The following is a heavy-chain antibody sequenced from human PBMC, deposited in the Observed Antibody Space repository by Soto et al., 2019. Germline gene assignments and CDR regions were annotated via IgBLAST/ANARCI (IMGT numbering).Heavy chain of an antibody. V-gene: IGHV3-23*01. CDR2: ISGSGSNT. Sequence: GGSLRLSCAASGFTFSTYAMSWVRQAPGKGLEWVSAISGSGSNTYYADSVKGRFTISRDDSKSTLYLQMNSLRAEDTAVYYCARDPSHSYYTLFYYFDYWGQGTLVTVSS. CDR1: GFTFSTYA. CDR3: ARDPSHSYYTLFYYFDY. D-gene: IGHD1-26*01. J-gene: IGHJ4*02.